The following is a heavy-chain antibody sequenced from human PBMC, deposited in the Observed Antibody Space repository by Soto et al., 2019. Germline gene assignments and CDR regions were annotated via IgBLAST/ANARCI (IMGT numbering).Heavy chain of an antibody. CDR3: ARAGRTRIAAAPCDY. Sequence: QVQLVQSGAEVKKPGSSVKVSCKASGGTFSSYTISWVRQAPGQGLEWMGRIIPILGIANYAQKFQGRVTITADKSTSTAYMELSSLRSEDTAVYYCARAGRTRIAAAPCDYWGQGTLVTVSS. J-gene: IGHJ4*02. CDR2: IIPILGIA. V-gene: IGHV1-69*02. CDR1: GGTFSSYT. D-gene: IGHD6-13*01.